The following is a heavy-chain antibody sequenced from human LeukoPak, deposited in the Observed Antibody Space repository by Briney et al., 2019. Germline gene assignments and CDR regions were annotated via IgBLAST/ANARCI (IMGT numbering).Heavy chain of an antibody. CDR2: IYYSGST. J-gene: IGHJ5*02. CDR3: ARGSNRDYGGNNWFDP. CDR1: GGSLSSYY. D-gene: IGHD4-23*01. Sequence: SETLSLTCTVSGGSLSSYYWSWIRQPPGKGLEWIGYIYYSGSTNYNPSLKSRVTISVDTSKNQFSLKLSSVTAADTAVYYCARGSNRDYGGNNWFDPWGQGTLVTVSS. V-gene: IGHV4-59*01.